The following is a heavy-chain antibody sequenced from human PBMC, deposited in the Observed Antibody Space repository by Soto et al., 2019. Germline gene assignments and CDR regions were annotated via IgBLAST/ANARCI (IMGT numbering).Heavy chain of an antibody. V-gene: IGHV1-3*01. CDR3: ATGFAVAGTDNYYYYGMDV. Sequence: VASVKVSCKASGYTFTSYAMHWVRQAPGQRLDWMGRINAGNGNTKYSQKFQGRVTMTEDTSTDTAYMELSSLRSEDTAVYYCATGFAVAGTDNYYYYGMDVWGQGTTVTVSS. D-gene: IGHD6-19*01. CDR1: GYTFTSYA. J-gene: IGHJ6*02. CDR2: INAGNGNT.